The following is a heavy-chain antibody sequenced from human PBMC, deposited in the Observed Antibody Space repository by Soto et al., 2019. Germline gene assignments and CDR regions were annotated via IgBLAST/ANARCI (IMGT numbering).Heavy chain of an antibody. J-gene: IGHJ4*02. CDR2: ISTSGSTV. V-gene: IGHV3-48*03. Sequence: EVQLVESGGALVQPGGSLRLSCAASRFTFSTHEMNWVRQAPGKGLEWVSYISTSGSTVYYADSVKGRFTISRDNTRNSLYLQMNSLRDEDTALYYCVRYCSTTLCNGVATRTFDYWGQGTLVTVSS. CDR1: RFTFSTHE. D-gene: IGHD2-2*01. CDR3: VRYCSTTLCNGVATRTFDY.